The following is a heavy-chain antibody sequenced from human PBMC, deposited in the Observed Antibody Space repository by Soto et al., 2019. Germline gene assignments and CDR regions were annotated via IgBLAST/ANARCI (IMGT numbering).Heavy chain of an antibody. CDR1: VESISIYY. CDR3: ARDAGGPADY. J-gene: IGHJ4*02. CDR2: MYYSGST. D-gene: IGHD2-15*01. Sequence: SETLSLTCTVSVESISIYYWSWIRRPPGKGLEWIGYMYYSGSTNYNPSLKSRVTISVDTSKNQFSLKLSSVTAADTAVYYCARDAGGPADYWGQGTLVTVSS. V-gene: IGHV4-59*01.